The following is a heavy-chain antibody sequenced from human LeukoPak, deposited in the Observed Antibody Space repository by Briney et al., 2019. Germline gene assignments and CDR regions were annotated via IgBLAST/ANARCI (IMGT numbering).Heavy chain of an antibody. J-gene: IGHJ4*02. Sequence: SETLSLTCAVYGGSFSGYYWSWIRQPPGKGLEWIGEINHSGSTNYNPSLKSRVTISVDASKNQFSLKLSSVTAADTAVYYCARGRSSITMIVVVITGPDYYFDYWGQGTLVTVSS. CDR3: ARGRSSITMIVVVITGPDYYFDY. CDR1: GGSFSGYY. CDR2: INHSGST. D-gene: IGHD3-22*01. V-gene: IGHV4-34*01.